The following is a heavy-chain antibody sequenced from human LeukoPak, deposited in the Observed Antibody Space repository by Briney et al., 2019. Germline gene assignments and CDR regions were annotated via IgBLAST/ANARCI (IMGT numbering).Heavy chain of an antibody. D-gene: IGHD3-10*01. J-gene: IGHJ5*02. CDR2: INHSGST. CDR3: ARALSISGDMVRGVIDNWFDP. CDR1: GWSFSGYY. V-gene: IGHV4-34*01. Sequence: SETLSLTCAVYGWSFSGYYWSWLRQPPGKGLEWIGVINHSGSTNYNPSLKSRVTISVDTSKNKFSLKLSSVTAADTAVYYCARALSISGDMVRGVIDNWFDPWGQGTLVTVSS.